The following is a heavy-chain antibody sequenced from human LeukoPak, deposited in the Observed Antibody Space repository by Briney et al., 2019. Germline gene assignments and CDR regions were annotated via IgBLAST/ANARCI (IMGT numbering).Heavy chain of an antibody. D-gene: IGHD3-22*01. J-gene: IGHJ4*02. CDR2: IYYSGST. Sequence: SETLSLTCTVPGGSISSYYWSWIRQPPGKGLEWIGHIYYSGSTNYNPSLKSRVTISVDTSKNQFSLKLSSVTAADTAVYYCARADSSGYYVGYWGQGTLVTVSS. CDR1: GGSISSYY. V-gene: IGHV4-59*01. CDR3: ARADSSGYYVGY.